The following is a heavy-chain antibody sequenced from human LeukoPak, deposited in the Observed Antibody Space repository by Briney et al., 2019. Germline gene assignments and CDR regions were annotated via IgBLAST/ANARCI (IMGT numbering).Heavy chain of an antibody. D-gene: IGHD3-9*01. CDR3: AREVVDDILTGYPFDY. CDR1: GFTVSSNY. J-gene: IGHJ4*02. CDR2: IYSGGST. Sequence: LPGGSLRLSCAVSGFTVSSNYMSWVRQAPGKGLEWVSLIYSGGSTYYADSVKGRFTISRDNSKNTLYLQMNSLRVDDTAVYYCAREVVDDILTGYPFDYWGQGTLVTVSS. V-gene: IGHV3-66*01.